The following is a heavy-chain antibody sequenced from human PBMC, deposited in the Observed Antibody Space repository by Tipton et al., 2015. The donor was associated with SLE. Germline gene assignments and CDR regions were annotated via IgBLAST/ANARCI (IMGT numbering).Heavy chain of an antibody. J-gene: IGHJ4*02. Sequence: GSLRLSCAASGFTFSSYWMNWVRQAPGKGLEWVANIKQDGSAKYYVDSVKGRFTTSRDNAKNSLYLQMNSLRAEDTAVYYCVRRRATVINRIYFFDYWGQGSQVTVSS. CDR1: GFTFSSYW. CDR3: VRRRATVINRIYFFDY. V-gene: IGHV3-7*01. CDR2: IKQDGSAK. D-gene: IGHD4-23*01.